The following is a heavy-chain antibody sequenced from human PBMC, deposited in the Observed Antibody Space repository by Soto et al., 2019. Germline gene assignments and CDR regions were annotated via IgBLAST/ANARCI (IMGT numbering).Heavy chain of an antibody. CDR3: ARVLPFWSGHYDAFDI. CDR1: GYTFTSYG. CDR2: ISAYNGNT. D-gene: IGHD3-3*01. Sequence: VASVKVSCKASGYTFTSYGISWVRQAPGQGLEWMGWISAYNGNTNYAQKLQGRVTMTTDTSTSTAYMELRSLRSDDTAVYYCARVLPFWSGHYDAFDIWGQGTMVTVSS. J-gene: IGHJ3*02. V-gene: IGHV1-18*01.